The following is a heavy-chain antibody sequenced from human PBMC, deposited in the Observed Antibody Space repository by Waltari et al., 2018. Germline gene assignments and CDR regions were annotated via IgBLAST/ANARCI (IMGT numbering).Heavy chain of an antibody. CDR3: ARDSSPGDSSAWYDAFDV. CDR1: GFIFSSYW. Sequence: EAQLEESGGGLVQPGGSLRLSCAASGFIFSSYWMTWVRQAPGKGLGLVAKLKKEGSDKYYMDSGKGRFTISRENAKNSLYLQMSSLRADDTAVYYCARDSSPGDSSAWYDAFDVWGRGTMVTVSS. V-gene: IGHV3-7*03. J-gene: IGHJ3*01. D-gene: IGHD6-19*01. CDR2: LKKEGSDK.